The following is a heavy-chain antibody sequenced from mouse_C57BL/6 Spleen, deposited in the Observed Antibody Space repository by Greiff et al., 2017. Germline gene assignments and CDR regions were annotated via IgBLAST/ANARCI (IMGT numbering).Heavy chain of an antibody. CDR2: INPSNGGT. V-gene: IGHV1-53*01. D-gene: IGHD2-1*01. CDR1: GYTFTSYW. Sequence: QVQLQQPGTELVKPGDSVKLSCKASGYTFTSYWMHWVKQRPGQGLEWIGNINPSNGGTNYNEKFKIKTTLTVDKSSSTAYLQLSSLTSEDSAVYYCARWTIYYGNYYAMDYWGQGTSVTVSS. J-gene: IGHJ4*01. CDR3: ARWTIYYGNYYAMDY.